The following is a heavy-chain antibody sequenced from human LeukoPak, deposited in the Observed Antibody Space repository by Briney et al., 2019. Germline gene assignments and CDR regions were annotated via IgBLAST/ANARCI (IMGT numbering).Heavy chain of an antibody. CDR2: ISYDGSNK. J-gene: IGHJ4*02. CDR1: GFTFSDYG. D-gene: IGHD6-13*01. Sequence: PGGSLRLSCAASGFTFSDYGMHWVRQAPGKGLEWVTVISYDGSNKYYGDSVKGRFTISRDNSKNTLYLQMNSLRVEDTAVYYCERGGAHSSSNCDYWGQGTLVTVSS. CDR3: ERGGAHSSSNCDY. V-gene: IGHV3-30*03.